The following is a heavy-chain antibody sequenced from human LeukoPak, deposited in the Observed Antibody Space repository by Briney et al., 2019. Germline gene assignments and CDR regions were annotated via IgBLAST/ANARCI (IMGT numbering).Heavy chain of an antibody. CDR1: GDFISIYY. Sequence: SDTESLLCTLSGDFISIYYGSWIRQPPGEGLQWIRYIFYSGSTNHNASLWSRVAISVDTSKNQFSLSLTSVTAADTAVYYCAGRSARYFDHWGQGALVTVSS. J-gene: IGHJ4*02. CDR3: AGRSARYFDH. D-gene: IGHD1-26*01. V-gene: IGHV4-59*07. CDR2: IFYSGST.